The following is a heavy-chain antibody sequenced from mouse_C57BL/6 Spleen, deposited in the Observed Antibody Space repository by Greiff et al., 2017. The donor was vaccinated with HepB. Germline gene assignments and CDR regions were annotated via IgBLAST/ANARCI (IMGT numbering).Heavy chain of an antibody. Sequence: QVQRVESGAELVRPGASVTLSCKASGYTFTDYEMHWVKQTPVHGLEWIGAIDPETGGTAYNQKFKGKAILTADKSSSTAYMELRSLTSEDSAVYYCTRYGYPFAYWGQGTLVTVSA. CDR1: GYTFTDYE. CDR3: TRYGYPFAY. D-gene: IGHD1-2*01. V-gene: IGHV1-15*01. CDR2: IDPETGGT. J-gene: IGHJ3*01.